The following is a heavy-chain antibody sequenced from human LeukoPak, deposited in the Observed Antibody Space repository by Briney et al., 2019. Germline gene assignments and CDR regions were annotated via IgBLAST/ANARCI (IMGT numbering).Heavy chain of an antibody. CDR1: GGSISSSSYY. V-gene: IGHV4-39*07. CDR3: AREFRGELRHFDL. J-gene: IGHJ4*02. Sequence: SETLSLTCTVSGGSISSSSYYWGWIRQPPGKGLEWIGSIYYSGSTYYNPSLKSRVTISVDTSQNQFSLKLSSVTAADTAVYYCAREFRGELRHFDLWGQGTLVPVSP. CDR2: IYYSGST. D-gene: IGHD1-26*01.